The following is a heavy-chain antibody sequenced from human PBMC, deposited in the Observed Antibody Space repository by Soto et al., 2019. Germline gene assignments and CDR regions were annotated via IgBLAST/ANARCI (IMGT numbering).Heavy chain of an antibody. CDR1: GYTFTSYD. D-gene: IGHD2-2*01. CDR3: ARDRFGGPSILVVPAAMPAW. CDR2: INPSGGST. V-gene: IGHV1-46*03. Sequence: ASVKVSCKASGYTFTSYDMHWVRQAPGQGLEWMGIINPSGGSTSYAQKFQGRVTMTRDTSTSTVYMELSSLRSEDTAVYYCARDRFGGPSILVVPAAMPAWWGQGTLVTVSS. J-gene: IGHJ4*02.